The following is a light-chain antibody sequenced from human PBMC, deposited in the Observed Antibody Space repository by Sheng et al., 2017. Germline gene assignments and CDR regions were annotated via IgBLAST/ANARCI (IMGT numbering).Light chain of an antibody. Sequence: IVMTQSPDSLAVSLGERATINCKSSQSLLNSSNNKNYLAWYQHRPGQPPKLLIYWASTRESGVPSRFSGSDSGTDYTLTISLQPEDFATYYCQQYYSTPWTFGQGTKVEIK. CDR3: QQYYSTPWT. V-gene: IGKV4-1*01. J-gene: IGKJ1*01. CDR1: QSLLNSSNNKNY. CDR2: WAS.